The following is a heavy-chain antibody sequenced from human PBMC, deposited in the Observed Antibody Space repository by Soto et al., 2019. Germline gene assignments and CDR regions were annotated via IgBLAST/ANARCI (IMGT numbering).Heavy chain of an antibody. Sequence: PGGSLRLSCISSGFTFRTYTMNWGRQATGKGLEWVSGIRGFSPYTFYAESVRGRFTISRDNAKNSLFLQMDSLRAEDTAVYYCARDRGYDAHDYYYNAMDVWGQGTTVTVSS. CDR3: ARDRGYDAHDYYYNAMDV. CDR1: GFTFRTYT. J-gene: IGHJ6*02. V-gene: IGHV3-21*01. D-gene: IGHD3-10*01. CDR2: IRGFSPYT.